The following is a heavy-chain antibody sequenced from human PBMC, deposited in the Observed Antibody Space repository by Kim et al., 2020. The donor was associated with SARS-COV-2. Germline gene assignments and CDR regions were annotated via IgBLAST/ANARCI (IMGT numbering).Heavy chain of an antibody. CDR1: GFTFSGYA. V-gene: IGHV3-23*01. D-gene: IGHD1-1*01. CDR2: ISARNDGT. J-gene: IGHJ4*02. Sequence: GGSLRLSCAASGFTFSGYAMSWVRQAPGKGLEWVSSISARNDGTYYTGSVEGRFTISRDNSKNTLYLQMNSLRAEDTAVYYCAKGWNGDCWGQGTLVIVSS. CDR3: AKGWNGDC.